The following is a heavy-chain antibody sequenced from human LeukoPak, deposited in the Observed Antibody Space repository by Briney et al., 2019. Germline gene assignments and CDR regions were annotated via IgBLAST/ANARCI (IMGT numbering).Heavy chain of an antibody. Sequence: GGSLRLSCAASGFSFSTHGMSWVRQAPGKGLEWVSGIRGSGDTTHYADSVKGRFIISRDNSQNTVNLQMNSLRAEDTALYYCAKGQTDSAWPYFDPWGQGTLVTVSS. CDR3: AKGQTDSAWPYFDP. D-gene: IGHD1-1*01. CDR2: IRGSGDTT. CDR1: GFSFSTHG. V-gene: IGHV3-23*01. J-gene: IGHJ4*02.